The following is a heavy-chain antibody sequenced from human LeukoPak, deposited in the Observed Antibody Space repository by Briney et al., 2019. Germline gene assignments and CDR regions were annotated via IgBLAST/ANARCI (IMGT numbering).Heavy chain of an antibody. CDR1: GGSISSFY. CDR2: IYYSGST. CDR3: ARHYVTITMIVVVITGGFDP. Sequence: SETLSLTCTVSGGSISSFYWSWIRQPPGKGLESIGYIYYSGSTNYNPSLKSRVTISVDTSKNQFSLKLSSVTAADTAVYYCARHYVTITMIVVVITGGFDPWGQGTLVTVSS. V-gene: IGHV4-59*12. D-gene: IGHD3-22*01. J-gene: IGHJ5*02.